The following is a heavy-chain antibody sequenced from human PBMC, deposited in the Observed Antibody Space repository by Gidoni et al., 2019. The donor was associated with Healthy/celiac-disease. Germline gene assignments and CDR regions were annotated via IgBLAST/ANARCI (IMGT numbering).Heavy chain of an antibody. V-gene: IGHV3-11*05. CDR2: ISSSSSYT. CDR1: GLPFSDYY. J-gene: IGHJ4*02. CDR3: ARGEQQLGLDY. D-gene: IGHD6-13*01. Sequence: QVQLVEAGGGVVKPGGSLRLAGAAAGLPFSDYYMSWIRQAPGKGLEWVSYISSSSSYTNYADSVKGRFTISRDNAKNSLYLQMNSLRAEDTAVYYCARGEQQLGLDYWGQGTLVTVSS.